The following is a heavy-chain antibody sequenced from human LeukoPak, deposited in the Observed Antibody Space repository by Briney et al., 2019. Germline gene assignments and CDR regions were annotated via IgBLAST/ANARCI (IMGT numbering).Heavy chain of an antibody. CDR2: INTKTGNP. Sequence: ASVKVSCKASGYTFTSNAMNWVRQAPGQGLEWMGWINTKTGNPTYAQGFTGRFVFSLDTSVSTAYLQISSLKAEDTAVYYCARARRTMVRGVIKGGNWFDPWGQGTLVTVSS. D-gene: IGHD3-10*01. J-gene: IGHJ5*02. CDR1: GYTFTSNA. CDR3: ARARRTMVRGVIKGGNWFDP. V-gene: IGHV7-4-1*02.